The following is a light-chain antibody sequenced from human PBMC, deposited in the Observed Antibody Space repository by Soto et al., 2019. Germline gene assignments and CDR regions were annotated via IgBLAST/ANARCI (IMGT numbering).Light chain of an antibody. CDR2: EVS. CDR1: NSDVGAYNY. V-gene: IGLV2-14*01. J-gene: IGLJ3*02. Sequence: QSALTQPASVSGSPGQSITISCTGTNSDVGAYNYVSWYQQHPGKAPKLMIYEVSNRPSGVSNRFSGSKSGNTASLTISGLQAVDEADYYCISYTSSSTWVFGGGTKLTVL. CDR3: ISYTSSSTWV.